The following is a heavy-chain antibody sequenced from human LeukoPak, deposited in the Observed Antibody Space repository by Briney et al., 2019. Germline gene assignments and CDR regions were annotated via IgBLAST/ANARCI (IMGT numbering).Heavy chain of an antibody. V-gene: IGHV3-23*01. CDR2: ISDGGDTT. CDR3: AKTQGFFDH. CDR1: GFTFSNNG. J-gene: IGHJ4*02. Sequence: PGGSLRLSCAASGFTFSNNGMTWVRQAPGKGMDWVTGISDGGDTTYDAGSVKGRFTVSRDNSKNILYLQMNSLRAEDTAIYYCAKTQGFFDHWGQGSLVTVSS.